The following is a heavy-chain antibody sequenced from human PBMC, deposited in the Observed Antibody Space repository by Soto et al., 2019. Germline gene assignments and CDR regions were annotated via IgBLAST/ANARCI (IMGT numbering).Heavy chain of an antibody. Sequence: GGSLRLSCAASGFVFSNYAMFWFRQAPGRGLEWVSTIYAAGGSKYYAGSVKGRFTVSRDNSRDTLFLQMDSLRVEDTAIYFCAKDLIQGDGYEDPDYWGQGTLVTVSS. CDR1: GFVFSNYA. CDR3: AKDLIQGDGYEDPDY. CDR2: IYAAGGSK. V-gene: IGHV3-23*01. D-gene: IGHD5-12*01. J-gene: IGHJ4*02.